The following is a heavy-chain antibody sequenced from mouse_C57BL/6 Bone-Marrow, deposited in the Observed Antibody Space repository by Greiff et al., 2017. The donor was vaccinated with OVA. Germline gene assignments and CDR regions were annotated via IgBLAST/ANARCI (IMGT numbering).Heavy chain of an antibody. J-gene: IGHJ1*03. CDR3: ARCVDYDGSSYWYFDV. V-gene: IGHV1-69*01. CDR2: IDPSDSYT. CDR1: GYTFTSYW. Sequence: QVQLQQPGAELVMPGASVKLSCKASGYTFTSYWMHWVKQRPGQGLAWIGEIDPSDSYTNYNQQFKGKSTLTVDKSSSTAYMQLSSLTCEDSAVYYCARCVDYDGSSYWYFDVWGTGATVTVSA. D-gene: IGHD1-1*01.